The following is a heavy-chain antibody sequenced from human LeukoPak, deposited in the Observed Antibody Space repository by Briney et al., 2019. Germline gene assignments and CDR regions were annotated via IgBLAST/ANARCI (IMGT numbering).Heavy chain of an antibody. CDR1: GFTFSSYA. CDR2: ISYDGSNK. J-gene: IGHJ4*02. D-gene: IGHD3-22*01. Sequence: GGSLRLSCAASGFTFSSYAMLWVRQAPGRGLEWVAVISYDGSNKYYADSVKGRFTISRDNSKNTLYLQMNSLRAEDTAVYYCARVTRYYDSSGPFDYWGQGTLVTVSS. V-gene: IGHV3-30-3*01. CDR3: ARVTRYYDSSGPFDY.